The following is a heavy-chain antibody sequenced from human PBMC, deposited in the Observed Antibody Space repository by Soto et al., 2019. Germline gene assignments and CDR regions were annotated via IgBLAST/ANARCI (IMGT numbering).Heavy chain of an antibody. CDR2: IYYSGST. V-gene: IGHV4-59*01. D-gene: IGHD3-3*01. Sequence: PSETLSLTCPVSGGSISSYYWSWIRQPPGKGLEWIGYIYYSGSTNYNPSLKSRVTISVDTSKNQFSLKLSSVTAADTAVYYCARAVVTGSGSYTADSDDWGQGTQVTVSS. CDR3: ARAVVTGSGSYTADSDD. CDR1: GGSISSYY. J-gene: IGHJ4*02.